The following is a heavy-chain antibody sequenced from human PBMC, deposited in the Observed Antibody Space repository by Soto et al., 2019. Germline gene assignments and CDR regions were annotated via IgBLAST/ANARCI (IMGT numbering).Heavy chain of an antibody. J-gene: IGHJ4*02. CDR1: SDSISSYY. CDR2: ISYSGST. D-gene: IGHD6-13*01. V-gene: IGHV4-59*01. Sequence: QVQLQESGPGLVKPSETLSLTCTVSSDSISSYYWSWIRQPPGKRLEWIGYISYSGSTDYNPSLKSGVTTSGDTCKNQFSLKVSSVTAADTAVYYCARGTSWQLPFDYWGQGTLVTVSS. CDR3: ARGTSWQLPFDY.